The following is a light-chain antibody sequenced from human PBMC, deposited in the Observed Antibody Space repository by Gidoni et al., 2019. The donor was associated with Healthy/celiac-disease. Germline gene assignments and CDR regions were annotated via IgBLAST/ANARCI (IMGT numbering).Light chain of an antibody. Sequence: VFHPSPAPLSLSPGDRATLSCRASQSVSSYLAWYQQKPGQAPRLLIYDASNRATGIPARFSGSGSGTDFTLTISSLEPEDFAVYYCQQRSNWPPTFXQXTKLEIK. V-gene: IGKV3-11*01. J-gene: IGKJ2*01. CDR2: DAS. CDR1: QSVSSY. CDR3: QQRSNWPPT.